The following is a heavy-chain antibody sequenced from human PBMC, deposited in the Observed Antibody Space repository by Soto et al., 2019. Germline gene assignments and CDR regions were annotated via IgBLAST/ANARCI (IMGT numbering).Heavy chain of an antibody. CDR3: AGTYYDFWSGYVSYFDY. V-gene: IGHV1-18*04. Sequence: ASVKVSCKASGYTFTSYGISWVRQAPGQGLEWMGWISAYNGNTDYAQKLQGRVTITADKSTSTAYMELSSLRSEDTAVYYCAGTYYDFWSGYVSYFDYWGQGTLVTSPQ. D-gene: IGHD3-3*01. CDR1: GYTFTSYG. J-gene: IGHJ4*02. CDR2: ISAYNGNT.